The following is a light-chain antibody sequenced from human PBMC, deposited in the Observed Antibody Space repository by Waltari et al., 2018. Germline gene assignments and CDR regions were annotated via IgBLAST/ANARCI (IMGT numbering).Light chain of an antibody. CDR2: QDD. V-gene: IGLV3-1*01. CDR3: QAWDNSTVV. J-gene: IGLJ3*02. Sequence: SYELTQPPSVSVSPGQTASIPCSGDELGDKYASWYQQKPGQSPVLVIYQDDKRPSGMPGRFSGSNPGDTATLTIGGTQATDEADYVCQAWDNSTVVFGGGTKLTVL. CDR1: ELGDKY.